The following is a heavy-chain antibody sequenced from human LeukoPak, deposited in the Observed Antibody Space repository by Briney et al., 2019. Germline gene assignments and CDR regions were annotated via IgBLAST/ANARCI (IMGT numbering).Heavy chain of an antibody. D-gene: IGHD3-22*01. CDR3: AKGSYYDSSGSFYFDY. CDR1: GFTFSSYA. V-gene: IGHV3-23*01. Sequence: GGSLRLSCEASGFTFSSYAMSWGRQAPGKGLEWVSGIRGSGDNTYYADSVKGRFTISRDNSKNTLYVQVNSLGTEDTAAYYCAKGSYYDSSGSFYFDYWGQGTLVTVSS. J-gene: IGHJ4*02. CDR2: IRGSGDNT.